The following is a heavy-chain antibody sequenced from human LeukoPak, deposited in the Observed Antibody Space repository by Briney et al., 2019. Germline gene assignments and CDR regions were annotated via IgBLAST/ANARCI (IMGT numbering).Heavy chain of an antibody. J-gene: IGHJ6*02. CDR3: ARGFGKAAADVFGGYTMDV. CDR1: GFTVNSNY. V-gene: IGHV3-66*02. D-gene: IGHD6-13*01. CDR2: IYTGGST. Sequence: GGSLRLSCGASGFTVNSNYMSWVRQAPGKGREWVSLIYTGGSTYYADSVRGRFTISRDNSKNTLYLQMNSLRPEDTAIYYCARGFGKAAADVFGGYTMDVWGQGTTVTVSS.